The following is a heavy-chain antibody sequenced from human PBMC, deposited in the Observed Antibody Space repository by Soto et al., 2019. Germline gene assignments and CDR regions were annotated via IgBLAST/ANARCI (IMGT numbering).Heavy chain of an antibody. CDR3: SRQASDFWSGKPQYYMDV. Sequence: EVQLVESGGGLVQPGGSLKLSCAASGFTFSGSAMHWVRQASGKGLEWVGRIRSKANNYATAYGASVKGRFTISRDDSKHTAYLQMTSLKTEDTAVYYCSRQASDFWSGKPQYYMDVWGKGTTVTVSS. V-gene: IGHV3-73*01. CDR1: GFTFSGSA. CDR2: IRSKANNYAT. D-gene: IGHD3-3*01. J-gene: IGHJ6*03.